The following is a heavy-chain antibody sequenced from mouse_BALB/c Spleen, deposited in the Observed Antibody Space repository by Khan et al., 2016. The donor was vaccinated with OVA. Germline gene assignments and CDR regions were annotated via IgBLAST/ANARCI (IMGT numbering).Heavy chain of an antibody. CDR1: GFNIKDTY. Sequence: EVQLQQSGAELVKPGASVKLSCSASGFNIKDTYIHWMKQRPEQGLEGIGRIDPPNDDSKYGPKFQAKATLTADTSSNKAYLQLSSLTSEDTAVYDCATLYGNLFAFWGQGTLVSVSA. J-gene: IGHJ3*01. CDR3: ATLYGNLFAF. CDR2: IDPPNDDS. V-gene: IGHV14-3*02. D-gene: IGHD2-1*01.